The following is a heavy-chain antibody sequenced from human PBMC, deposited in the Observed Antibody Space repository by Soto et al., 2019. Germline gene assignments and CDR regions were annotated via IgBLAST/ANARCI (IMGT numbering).Heavy chain of an antibody. CDR1: GYSFSSHW. CDR3: ERIDHWNDKHCYNAMDV. Sequence: GESLKISCNASGYSFSSHWIGWVRQMPGKVLEWMGIIFPGDSDTRYSPSFQGQVTISADKSINIAYLQWSSLKASDNAMYYCERIDHWNDKHCYNAMDVWGQGTTVTVSS. CDR2: IFPGDSDT. D-gene: IGHD1-1*01. V-gene: IGHV5-51*01. J-gene: IGHJ6*02.